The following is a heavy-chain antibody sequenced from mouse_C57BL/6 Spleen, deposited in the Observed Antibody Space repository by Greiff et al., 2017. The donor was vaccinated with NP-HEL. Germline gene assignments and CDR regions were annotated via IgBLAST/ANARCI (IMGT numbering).Heavy chain of an antibody. Sequence: QVQLQQSGPELVKPGASVKLSCKASGYTFTSYDINWVKQRPGQGLEWIGWIYPRDGSTKYNEKFKGKATLTVDTSSSTAYMELHSLTSEDSAVYFCARSGNYYGSIYFDYWGQGTTLTVSS. D-gene: IGHD1-1*01. CDR1: GYTFTSYD. J-gene: IGHJ2*01. V-gene: IGHV1-85*01. CDR2: IYPRDGST. CDR3: ARSGNYYGSIYFDY.